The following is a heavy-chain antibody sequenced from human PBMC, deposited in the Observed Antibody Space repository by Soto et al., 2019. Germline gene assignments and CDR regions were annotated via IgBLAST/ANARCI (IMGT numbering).Heavy chain of an antibody. J-gene: IGHJ4*02. CDR3: ARAYYDFWSGYYFDY. CDR2: INHSGST. CDR1: GGSFSGYY. D-gene: IGHD3-3*01. Sequence: SKTLSLTCAVYGGSFSGYYWSWIRQPPGKGLEWIGEINHSGSTNYNPSLKSRVTISVDTSKNQFSLKLSSVTAADTAVYYCARAYYDFWSGYYFDYWGQGTLVTVSS. V-gene: IGHV4-34*01.